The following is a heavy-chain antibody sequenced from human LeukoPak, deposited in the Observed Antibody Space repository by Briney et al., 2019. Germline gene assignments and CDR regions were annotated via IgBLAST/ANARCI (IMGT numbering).Heavy chain of an antibody. Sequence: PGGSLRLSCAASGFTFSDYRMTWVRQAPGKGLEWVANIHRDGSEKYYADSVKGRFTTSRDNAKNSLYLQMNSLRGEDTAVYYCAKKRTARDYWGQGTLVTVSS. CDR1: GFTFSDYR. V-gene: IGHV3-7*02. J-gene: IGHJ4*02. CDR3: AKKRTARDY. D-gene: IGHD5-18*01. CDR2: IHRDGSEK.